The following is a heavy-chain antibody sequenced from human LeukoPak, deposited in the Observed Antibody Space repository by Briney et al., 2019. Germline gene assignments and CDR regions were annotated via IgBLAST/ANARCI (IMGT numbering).Heavy chain of an antibody. D-gene: IGHD3-10*01. CDR1: GFTFSNAW. Sequence: GGSLRLSCAASGFTFSNAWMSWVRQAPGKGLEWVGRIKSKTDGGTTDYAAPVKGRFTISRDDSKNTLYLQMNSLKTEDTAVYYCTTPYYGSGSYPYFDYWGQGTLVTVSS. J-gene: IGHJ4*02. CDR2: IKSKTDGGTT. CDR3: TTPYYGSGSYPYFDY. V-gene: IGHV3-15*01.